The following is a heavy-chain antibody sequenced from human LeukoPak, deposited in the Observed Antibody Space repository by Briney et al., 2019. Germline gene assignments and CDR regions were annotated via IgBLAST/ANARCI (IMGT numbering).Heavy chain of an antibody. CDR1: GFTFSRYA. CDR2: IRGSGGST. Sequence: PGGSLRLSCAPSGFTFSRYAVSGVPHAPGKGLEWVSSIRGSGGSTYYAASVKGPFTNSIDNSKNTLYLQMTSLSAEDTAVYDGASGLWSPAWGQGTLVTVSS. J-gene: IGHJ1*01. V-gene: IGHV3-23*01. D-gene: IGHD2-21*01. CDR3: ASGLWSPA.